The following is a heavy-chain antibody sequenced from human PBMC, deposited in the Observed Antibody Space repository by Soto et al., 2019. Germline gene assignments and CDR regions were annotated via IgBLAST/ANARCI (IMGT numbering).Heavy chain of an antibody. CDR1: GVTFSSYA. D-gene: IGHD2-15*01. CDR2: IIPIFGTA. CDR3: ARAGYSTYWFDP. J-gene: IGHJ5*02. V-gene: IGHV1-69*13. Sequence: SVKVSCKASGVTFSSYAISWVRQAPGQGLEWMGGIIPIFGTANYAQKFQGRVTITADESTSTAYMELSSLRSEDTAVYYCARAGYSTYWFDPWGQGTLVTVSS.